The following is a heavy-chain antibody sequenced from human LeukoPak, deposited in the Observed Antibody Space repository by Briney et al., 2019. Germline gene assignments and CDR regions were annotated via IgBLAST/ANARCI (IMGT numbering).Heavy chain of an antibody. CDR2: ISGSGGST. D-gene: IGHD6-19*01. J-gene: IGHJ4*02. CDR1: GFTFSSYA. V-gene: IGHV3-23*01. Sequence: QPGGSLRLSCAASGFTFSSYAMSWVRQAPGKGLEWVSAISGSGGSTYYADSVKGRFTISRDNSKNTLYLQMNSLRAEDTAVYYCAKDQGRERWLPSILGLDYWGQGTLVTVSS. CDR3: AKDQGRERWLPSILGLDY.